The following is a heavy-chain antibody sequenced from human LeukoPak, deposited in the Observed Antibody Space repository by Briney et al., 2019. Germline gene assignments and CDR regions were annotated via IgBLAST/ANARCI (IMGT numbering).Heavy chain of an antibody. CDR3: ARGGCSSTSCYKTYHYYYYYMDV. CDR2: IIPIFGTA. D-gene: IGHD2-2*02. J-gene: IGHJ6*03. CDR1: GGTFSSYA. V-gene: IGHV1-69*13. Sequence: ASVKVSCKASGGTFSSYAISWVRQAPGQGLEWMGGIIPIFGTANYAQKFQGRVTITADESTSTAYMELSSLRSEDTAVYYCARGGCSSTSCYKTYHYYYYYMDVWGKGTTVTVSS.